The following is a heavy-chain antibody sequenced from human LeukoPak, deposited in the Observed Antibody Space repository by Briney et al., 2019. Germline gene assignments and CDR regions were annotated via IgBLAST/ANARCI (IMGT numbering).Heavy chain of an antibody. J-gene: IGHJ5*02. CDR3: ARDGASYGSPNNWFDP. CDR1: GGTFSSYA. D-gene: IGHD5-18*01. V-gene: IGHV1-69*13. CDR2: IIPIFGTA. Sequence: ASVTVSCKASGGTFSSYAISWVRQAPGQGLEWMGGIIPIFGTANYAQKFQGRVTITADESTSTAYMELSSLRSEDTAVYYCARDGASYGSPNNWFDPWGQGTLVTVSS.